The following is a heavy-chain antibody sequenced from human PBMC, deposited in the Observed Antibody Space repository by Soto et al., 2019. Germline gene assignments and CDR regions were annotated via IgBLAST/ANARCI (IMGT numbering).Heavy chain of an antibody. CDR2: IYWDDDQ. CDR1: GFSLTTSGVG. CDR3: AYRPFFNSGWYGWFDP. D-gene: IGHD6-19*01. Sequence: QITLKESGPTVVKPTQTLTLTCTFSGFSLTTSGVGVGWFRQPPGKALEWLALIYWDDDQRYNPSMRSRLTITKDTSKNQVVLTMTNMDPVDTATYHGAYRPFFNSGWYGWFDPWGQGTLVTVSS. J-gene: IGHJ5*02. V-gene: IGHV2-5*02.